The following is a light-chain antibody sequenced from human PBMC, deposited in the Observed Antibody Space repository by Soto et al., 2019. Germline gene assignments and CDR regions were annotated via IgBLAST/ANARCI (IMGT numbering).Light chain of an antibody. J-gene: IGKJ4*01. CDR3: QQRSNWPPVT. CDR2: DAS. CDR1: QSVSSY. V-gene: IGKV3-11*01. Sequence: EIVLTQSPATLSLSPGERATLSCRASQSVSSYLTWYQQKPGQAPRLLIYDASNRATGVPARFSASGSGTAFTLTISSLEPEGFAIYYCQQRSNWPPVTFGGGTKVEIK.